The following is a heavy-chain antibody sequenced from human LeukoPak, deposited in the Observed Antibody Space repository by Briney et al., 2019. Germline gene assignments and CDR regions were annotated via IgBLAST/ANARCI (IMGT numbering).Heavy chain of an antibody. CDR2: IVGGGGST. J-gene: IGHJ4*02. V-gene: IGHV3-23*01. Sequence: GGSLRLSCAASGFTFSSYAMNWVRRAPGKRLEWVSSIVGGGGSTYHADSVKGRFTISRDNSKNTLYLQMNSLRAEDTAVYYCAKAESESCTGTTCYPFAYWGQGTLVTVSS. CDR1: GFTFSSYA. CDR3: AKAESESCTGTTCYPFAY. D-gene: IGHD2-2*01.